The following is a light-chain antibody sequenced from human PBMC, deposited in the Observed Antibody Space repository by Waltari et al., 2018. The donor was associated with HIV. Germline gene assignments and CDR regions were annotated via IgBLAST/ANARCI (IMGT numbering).Light chain of an antibody. Sequence: EIVMTQSPATLSVSTGERATLSCRASQSISSNLAWYQQKPGQAPRLLISGASTRATGIPARFSGSGSGTEFTLTINSLQSEDFAVYYCQQYNNWPRTFGQGTKLEIK. V-gene: IGKV3-15*01. CDR1: QSISSN. CDR3: QQYNNWPRT. CDR2: GAS. J-gene: IGKJ2*01.